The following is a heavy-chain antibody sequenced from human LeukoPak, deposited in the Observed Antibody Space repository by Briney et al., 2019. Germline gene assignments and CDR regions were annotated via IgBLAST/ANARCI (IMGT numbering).Heavy chain of an antibody. D-gene: IGHD3-10*01. CDR1: GGSISSSSYY. Sequence: SETLSLTCTVSGGSISSSSYYWGWIRQPPGKGLEGIGSIYYSGSTYYNPSLKSRVTISVDTSKNQFSLKLSSVTAADTAVYYCARRTTMVRGVPRGFDYWGQGTLVTVSS. V-gene: IGHV4-39*01. CDR2: IYYSGST. CDR3: ARRTTMVRGVPRGFDY. J-gene: IGHJ4*02.